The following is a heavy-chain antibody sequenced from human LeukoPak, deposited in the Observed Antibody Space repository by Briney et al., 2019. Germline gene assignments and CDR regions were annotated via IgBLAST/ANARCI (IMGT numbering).Heavy chain of an antibody. Sequence: SQTLSLTCAISGDSVSNKDAAWNWIRESPSRGLEWLGRTLYRSKWYNDYAVSVKGRIIVSADTSKNQFSLHLNSVTPDDTAVYYCGRTVGYFDYWGQGILVTVSS. CDR2: TLYRSKWYN. CDR1: GDSVSNKDAA. J-gene: IGHJ4*02. V-gene: IGHV6-1*01. D-gene: IGHD2-15*01. CDR3: GRTVGYFDY.